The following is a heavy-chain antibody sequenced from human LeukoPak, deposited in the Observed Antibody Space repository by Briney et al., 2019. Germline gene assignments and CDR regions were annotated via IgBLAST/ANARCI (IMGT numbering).Heavy chain of an antibody. Sequence: WETLSLTCTVSGGSISSTTYYWGWIRQPPGKGLEWIGTIYDSGSTYYTPSLKSRVTISVDTSKNQFSLKLSSVTAADTAVYYCARLLAHFGYWGQGTLVTVSS. CDR2: IYDSGST. CDR1: GGSISSTTYY. CDR3: ARLLAHFGY. J-gene: IGHJ4*02. V-gene: IGHV4-39*01.